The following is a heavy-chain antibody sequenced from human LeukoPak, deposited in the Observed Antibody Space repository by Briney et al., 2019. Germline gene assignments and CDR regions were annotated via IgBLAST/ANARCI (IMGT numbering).Heavy chain of an antibody. J-gene: IGHJ4*02. D-gene: IGHD3-9*01. CDR2: IWYDGSNK. V-gene: IGHV3-33*01. Sequence: GGSLRLSCAASGFTFSSYGMHWVRQAPGKGLEWVAVIWYDGSNKYYADSVKGRFTISRDNSKNTLYLQMNSLRAEDTAVYYCARLDILTGYYPLDYWGQGTLVTVSS. CDR1: GFTFSSYG. CDR3: ARLDILTGYYPLDY.